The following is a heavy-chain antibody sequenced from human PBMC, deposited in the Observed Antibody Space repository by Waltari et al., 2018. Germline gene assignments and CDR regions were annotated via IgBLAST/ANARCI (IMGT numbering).Heavy chain of an antibody. Sequence: QVQVVQSGAEVKKPGSSVRVSCKASGGPFSSYGIRWVRQAPGQGLEWMGGLSPTFGTTNYPQEFQGRVTITADKSTSTAYMELSSLRSADTAVYYCTGGYYESSGFSFSYTYNMDVWGQGTTVTVSS. D-gene: IGHD3-22*01. CDR3: TGGYYESSGFSFSYTYNMDV. CDR2: LSPTFGTT. J-gene: IGHJ6*02. CDR1: GGPFSSYG. V-gene: IGHV1-69*06.